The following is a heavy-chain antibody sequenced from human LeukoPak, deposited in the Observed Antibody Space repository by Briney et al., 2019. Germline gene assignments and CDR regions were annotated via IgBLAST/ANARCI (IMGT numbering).Heavy chain of an antibody. D-gene: IGHD3-10*01. V-gene: IGHV3-53*01. Sequence: PGGSLRLSCAAAGFTAITKYMSWVRQPPGKGLEWVSIMYSGESTYYAESVKGRFIVSRDNSKNRLYLQMNSLRVDDTAVYSCARVGDHYHWYFDLWGRGTLVTVSS. CDR1: GFTAITKY. CDR3: ARVGDHYHWYFDL. J-gene: IGHJ2*01. CDR2: MYSGEST.